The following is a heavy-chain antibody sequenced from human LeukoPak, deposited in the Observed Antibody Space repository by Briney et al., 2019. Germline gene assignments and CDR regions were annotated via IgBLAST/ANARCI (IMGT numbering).Heavy chain of an antibody. V-gene: IGHV3-48*03. Sequence: GGSLRLSCAASGFTFSSYEMNWVRHAPGKGLEWVSYISSSGSTIYYADSVKGRFTISRDNAKNSLYLQMNSLRAEDTAVYYCARDPGNGGYEDWGQGTLVTVSS. CDR3: ARDPGNGGYED. CDR1: GFTFSSYE. CDR2: ISSSGSTI. D-gene: IGHD5-12*01. J-gene: IGHJ4*02.